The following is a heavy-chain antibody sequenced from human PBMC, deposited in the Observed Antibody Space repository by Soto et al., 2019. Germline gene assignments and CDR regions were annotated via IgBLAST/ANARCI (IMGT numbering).Heavy chain of an antibody. V-gene: IGHV1-24*01. J-gene: IGHJ4*02. Sequence: ASVKVSCKVSGYTLTELSMHWVRQAPGKGLEWMGGFDPEDGETIYAQKFQGRVTMTEDTSTDTAYMELSSLRSEDTAVYYCATKATGGYRSGWYVDYWGQGTLVTVSS. CDR1: GYTLTELS. CDR2: FDPEDGET. CDR3: ATKATGGYRSGWYVDY. D-gene: IGHD6-19*01.